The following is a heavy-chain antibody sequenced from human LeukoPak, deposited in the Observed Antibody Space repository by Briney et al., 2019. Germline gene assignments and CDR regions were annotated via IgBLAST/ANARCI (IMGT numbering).Heavy chain of an antibody. CDR2: INSDGSST. J-gene: IGHJ4*02. D-gene: IGHD3-3*01. CDR3: ARAVRAHPPADF. Sequence: GGSLRLSCAASGFSFSSYWMHWVRQAPGKGLVWVSRINSDGSSTTYADSVKGRSSVSKDNAKNTLYLHMNSLRAEDTGVYYCARAVRAHPPADFWGQGTLVTVSS. CDR1: GFSFSSYW. V-gene: IGHV3-74*01.